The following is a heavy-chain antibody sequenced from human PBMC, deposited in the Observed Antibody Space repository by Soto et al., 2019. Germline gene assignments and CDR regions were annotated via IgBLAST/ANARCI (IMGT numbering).Heavy chain of an antibody. CDR1: GGSISSYY. CDR3: ARSGYLAARPGDFDY. J-gene: IGHJ4*02. Sequence: QVQLQESGPGLVKPSETLSLTCTVSGGSISSYYWSWIRQPPGKGLEWIGYIYYSGSTNYNPSLKSRVTIPVDTYKNQFSPKLSSVPAADTAVYYCARSGYLAARPGDFDYWGQGTLVTVSS. CDR2: IYYSGST. V-gene: IGHV4-59*01. D-gene: IGHD6-6*01.